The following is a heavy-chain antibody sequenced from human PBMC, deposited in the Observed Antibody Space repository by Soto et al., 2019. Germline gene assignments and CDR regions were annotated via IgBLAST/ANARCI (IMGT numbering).Heavy chain of an antibody. CDR1: GYTFTGYY. V-gene: IGHV1-2*02. CDR3: ASVLGVAKGPSWFDP. CDR2: INPNSSYI. D-gene: IGHD3-16*01. Sequence: GASVKVSCKASGYTFTGYYMHWVRQAPGQGLEWMGWINPNSSYIYYADSVKGRFTISRDNAKNSLYLQMNSLRAEDTAVYYCASVLGVAKGPSWFDPWGQGTLVTVSS. J-gene: IGHJ5*02.